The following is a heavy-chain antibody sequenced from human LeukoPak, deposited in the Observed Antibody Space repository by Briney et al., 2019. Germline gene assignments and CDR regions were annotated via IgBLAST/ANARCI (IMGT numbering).Heavy chain of an antibody. D-gene: IGHD2-2*01. Sequence: PGGSLRLSCEASGFTFSSYGMHWVRRAPGKGLEWVAFIRYDGSNKYYADSVKGRFTISRDNSKNTLYLQMNSLRAEDTAVYYCAKDGRRVVPAANPSTDYWGQGTLVTVSS. CDR3: AKDGRRVVPAANPSTDY. CDR1: GFTFSSYG. J-gene: IGHJ4*02. V-gene: IGHV3-30*02. CDR2: IRYDGSNK.